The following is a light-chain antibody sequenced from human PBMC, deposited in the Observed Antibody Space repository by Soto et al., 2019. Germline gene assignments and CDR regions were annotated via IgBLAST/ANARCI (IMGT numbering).Light chain of an antibody. CDR3: SSYTSSSTLEV. CDR2: EVS. Sequence: QSALTQPASVSGSPGQSFTISCTGTSSDVGGYNYVSWYQQHPGKAPKLMIYEVSNRPSGVSNRFSGSKSGNTASLTISGLQAEDEADYYCSSYTSSSTLEVFGTGTKLTVL. J-gene: IGLJ1*01. CDR1: SSDVGGYNY. V-gene: IGLV2-14*01.